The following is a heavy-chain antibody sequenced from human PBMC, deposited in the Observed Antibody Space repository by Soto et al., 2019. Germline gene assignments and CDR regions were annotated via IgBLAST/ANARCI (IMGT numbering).Heavy chain of an antibody. Sequence: PGGSLRLSCAASGFTFSSYWMSWVRQAPGKGLEWVANIKQDGSEKYYVDSVKGRFTISRDNAKNSLYLQMNSLRAEDTAVYYCARAALFNWNLGLFDYWGQGTLVTVSS. CDR3: ARAALFNWNLGLFDY. J-gene: IGHJ4*02. V-gene: IGHV3-7*03. D-gene: IGHD1-1*01. CDR1: GFTFSSYW. CDR2: IKQDGSEK.